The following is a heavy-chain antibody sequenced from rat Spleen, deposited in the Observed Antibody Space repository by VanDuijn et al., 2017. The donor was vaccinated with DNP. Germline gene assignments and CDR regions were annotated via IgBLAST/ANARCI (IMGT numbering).Heavy chain of an antibody. CDR1: GFSLTSYT. CDR3: ARSQGYYYDGSYYPFAY. Sequence: QVQLKESGPGLVQPSQTLSLTCTVSGFSLTSYTLSWVRQPPGKGLEWIATISSGGSTYYNSALKSRLSISRDTSKSQVFLKMNSLQTEDTAMYFCARSQGYYYDGSYYPFAYWGQGTLVTVSS. V-gene: IGHV2-6*01. J-gene: IGHJ3*01. D-gene: IGHD1-12*02. CDR2: ISSGGST.